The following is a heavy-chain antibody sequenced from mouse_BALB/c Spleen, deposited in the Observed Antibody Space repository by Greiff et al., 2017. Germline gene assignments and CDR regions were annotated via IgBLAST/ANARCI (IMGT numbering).Heavy chain of an antibody. V-gene: IGHV1S41*01. CDR3: ARGGPYYFDY. J-gene: IGHJ2*01. CDR2: IAPGSGST. CDR1: GYTFTSYW. Sequence: DLVKPGASVKLSCKASGYTFTSYWINWIKQRPGQGLEWIGRIAPGSGSTYYNEMFKGKATLTVDTSSSTAYIQLSSLSSEDSAVYFCARGGPYYFDYWGQGTTLTVSS.